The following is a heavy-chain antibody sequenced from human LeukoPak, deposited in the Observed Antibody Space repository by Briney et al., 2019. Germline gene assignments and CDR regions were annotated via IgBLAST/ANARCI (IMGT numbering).Heavy chain of an antibody. CDR2: INPYSGDT. CDR3: ARVPRRNNYYDSSALDY. Sequence: ASVKVSCKASGYTFTGYHIHWVRQAPGQGLEWMGRINPYSGDTNFAQKFQGRVTMTRDTSITTAYMDLRSLRSDDTAVYYCARVPRRNNYYDSSALDYWGQGTLVTVSS. J-gene: IGHJ4*02. V-gene: IGHV1-2*06. D-gene: IGHD3-22*01. CDR1: GYTFTGYH.